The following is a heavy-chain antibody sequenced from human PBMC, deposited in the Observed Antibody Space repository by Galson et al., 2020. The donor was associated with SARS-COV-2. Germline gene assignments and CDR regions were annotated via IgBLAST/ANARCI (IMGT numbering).Heavy chain of an antibody. J-gene: IGHJ6*02. V-gene: IGHV1-18*01. CDR2: ISAFSGNT. CDR3: ARKARAGQYYYGMDG. Sequence: ASVKVSCKASGYTFSSYGISWVRQAPGQGLEWVGWISAFSGNTNYAQNLQGRVTLTTDTSTSTGYMELRSLRSDDTAVYYCARKARAGQYYYGMDGWGQGTTVTVSS. CDR1: GYTFSSYG.